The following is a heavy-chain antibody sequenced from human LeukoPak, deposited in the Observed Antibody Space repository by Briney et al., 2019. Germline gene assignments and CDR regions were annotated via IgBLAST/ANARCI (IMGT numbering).Heavy chain of an antibody. CDR2: IYSGGST. CDR1: EFSVGSNY. CDR3: AKGEPVRGVIRRWGDNWFDP. D-gene: IGHD3-10*01. Sequence: GGSLRLSCAASEFSVGSNYMTWVRQAPGKGLEWVSLIYSGGSTYYADSVKGRFTISRDNSKNTLYLQMNSLRAEDTAVYYCAKGEPVRGVIRRWGDNWFDPWGQGTLVTVSS. J-gene: IGHJ5*02. V-gene: IGHV3-66*01.